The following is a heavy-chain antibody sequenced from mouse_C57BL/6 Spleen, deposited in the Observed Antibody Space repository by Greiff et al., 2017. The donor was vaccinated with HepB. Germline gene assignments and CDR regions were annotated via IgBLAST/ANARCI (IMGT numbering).Heavy chain of an antibody. CDR2: IDPENGDT. CDR1: GFNIKDDY. Sequence: EVQVVESGAELVRPGASVKLSCTASGFNIKDDYMHWVKQRPEQGLEWIGWIDPENGDTEYASKFQGKATITADTSSNTAYLQLSSLTSEDTAVYYCTTLDSSGYWFAYWGQGTLVTVSA. V-gene: IGHV14-4*01. D-gene: IGHD3-2*02. CDR3: TTLDSSGYWFAY. J-gene: IGHJ3*01.